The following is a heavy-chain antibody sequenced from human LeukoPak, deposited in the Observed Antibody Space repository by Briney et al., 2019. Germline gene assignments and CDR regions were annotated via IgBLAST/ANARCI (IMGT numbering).Heavy chain of an antibody. CDR1: AGSISSHY. CDR3: ARLNPDYGSRAYYYYMDV. CDR2: VFYSGNT. V-gene: IGHV4-59*08. J-gene: IGHJ6*03. D-gene: IGHD4-17*01. Sequence: PSETLSLTCTVSAGSISSHYWSWIRQPPGKGLEWIGHVFYSGNTNYNPSLKSRVTIAVDTSENQFSMWLNSVTAADAAVYYCARLNPDYGSRAYYYYMDVWGKGTTVTVSS.